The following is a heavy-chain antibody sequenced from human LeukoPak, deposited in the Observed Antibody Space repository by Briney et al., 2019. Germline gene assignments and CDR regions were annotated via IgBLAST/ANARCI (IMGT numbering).Heavy chain of an antibody. V-gene: IGHV3-48*02. J-gene: IGHJ4*02. D-gene: IGHD1-14*01. CDR2: ISSSSTI. Sequence: GGSLRLSCAASGFTFSSYSMNWVRQAPGKGLEWVSSISSSSTIYYADSVKGRFTISRDNAKNSLYLQMNSLRDEDTAVYYCARETPEYDWGQGTLVTVSS. CDR3: ARETPEYD. CDR1: GFTFSSYS.